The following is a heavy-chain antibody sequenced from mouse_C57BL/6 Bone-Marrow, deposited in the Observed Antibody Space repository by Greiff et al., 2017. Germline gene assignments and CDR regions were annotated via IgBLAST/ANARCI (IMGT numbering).Heavy chain of an antibody. D-gene: IGHD2-4*01. J-gene: IGHJ2*01. CDR2: IDPSDSYT. Sequence: QVQLQQPGAELVMPGASVKLSCKASGYTFTSYWMHWVKQRPGQGLEWIGEIDPSDSYTNYNQKFKGKSTLTVDKSSSTAYMQLSSLTSEDSAVYDCARTKGLRRYFDYWGQGTTLTVSS. V-gene: IGHV1-69*01. CDR1: GYTFTSYW. CDR3: ARTKGLRRYFDY.